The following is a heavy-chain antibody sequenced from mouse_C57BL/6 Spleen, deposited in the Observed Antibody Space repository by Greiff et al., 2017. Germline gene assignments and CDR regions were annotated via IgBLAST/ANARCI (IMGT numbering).Heavy chain of an antibody. D-gene: IGHD2-4*01. CDR1: GYSITSGYY. CDR3: ASYDYSLDY. Sequence: EVKLQESGPGLVKPSQSLSLTCSVTGYSITSGYYWNWIRQFPGNKLEWMGYISYDGSNNYNPSLKNRISITRDTSKNQFFLKLNSVTTEDTATYYCASYDYSLDYWGQGTTLTVSS. V-gene: IGHV3-6*01. J-gene: IGHJ2*01. CDR2: ISYDGSN.